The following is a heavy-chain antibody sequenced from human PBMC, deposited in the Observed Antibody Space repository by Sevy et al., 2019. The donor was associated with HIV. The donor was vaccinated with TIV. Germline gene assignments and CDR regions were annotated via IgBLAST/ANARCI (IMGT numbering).Heavy chain of an antibody. D-gene: IGHD6-13*01. V-gene: IGHV3-30*18. J-gene: IGHJ4*02. CDR2: ISYDGSNK. Sequence: GSLRLSCAASGFTFSSYGMHWVRQAPGKGLEWVAVISYDGSNKYYADSVKGRFTISRDNSKNTLYLQMNSLRAEDTAVYYCAKDLGSSSWYYFDYWGQGTLVTVSS. CDR3: AKDLGSSSWYYFDY. CDR1: GFTFSSYG.